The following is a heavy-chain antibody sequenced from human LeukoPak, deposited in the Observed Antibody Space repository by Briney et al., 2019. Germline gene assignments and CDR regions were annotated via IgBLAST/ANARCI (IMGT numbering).Heavy chain of an antibody. D-gene: IGHD2-15*01. CDR1: GFTFSSYA. Sequence: GGSLGLSCAASGFTFSSYAMHWVRQAPGKGLEWVAVISYDGSNKYYADSVKGRFTISRDNSKNTLYLQVNSLRAEDTAVYYCARDPIRYCSGGSCYPDYWGQGTLVTVSS. CDR3: ARDPIRYCSGGSCYPDY. CDR2: ISYDGSNK. V-gene: IGHV3-30*04. J-gene: IGHJ4*02.